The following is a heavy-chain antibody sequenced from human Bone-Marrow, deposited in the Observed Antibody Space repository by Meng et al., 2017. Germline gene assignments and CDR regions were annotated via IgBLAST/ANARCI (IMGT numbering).Heavy chain of an antibody. D-gene: IGHD4-17*01. V-gene: IGHV4-31*03. CDR3: ASLYGDSSVWYLDF. CDR2: ISYSGRT. J-gene: IGHJ2*01. Sequence: LQHWRHGVEKLSHPPSLTFSAYGVLISSGGSVWSWVRQNPGQGLEYIGYISYSGRTSDNPYLKRRVIILVDTSKTQFSQMLKTVNAADTAVYYCASLYGDSSVWYLDFWGRGTLVTVSS. CDR1: GVLISSGGSV.